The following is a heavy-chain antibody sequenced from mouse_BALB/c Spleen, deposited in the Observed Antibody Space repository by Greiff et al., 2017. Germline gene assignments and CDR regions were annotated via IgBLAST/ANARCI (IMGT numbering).Heavy chain of an antibody. D-gene: IGHD2-2*01. J-gene: IGHJ4*01. CDR2: INSNGGST. CDR3: AREGPWLRDAMDY. Sequence: EVKLVESGGGLVQPGGSLKLSCAASGFTFSSYGMSWVRQTPDKRLELVATINSNGGSTYYPDSVKGRFTISRDNAKNTLYLQMSSLKSEDTAMYYCAREGPWLRDAMDYWGQGTSVTVSS. CDR1: GFTFSSYG. V-gene: IGHV5-6-3*01.